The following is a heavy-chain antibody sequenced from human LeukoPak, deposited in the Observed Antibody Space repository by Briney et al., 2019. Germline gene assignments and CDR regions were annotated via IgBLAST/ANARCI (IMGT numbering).Heavy chain of an antibody. CDR1: GFTFSDYY. D-gene: IGHD4-17*01. Sequence: GGSLRLSCAASGFTFSDYYMSWIRQAPGKGLEWVSYISSSGSTIYYADSVKGRFTISRDNAKNSLYLQMNSLRAEDTAVYYCAKSYLGYYGDYAGSSLYFDYWGQGTLVTVSS. J-gene: IGHJ4*02. CDR3: AKSYLGYYGDYAGSSLYFDY. V-gene: IGHV3-11*04. CDR2: ISSSGSTI.